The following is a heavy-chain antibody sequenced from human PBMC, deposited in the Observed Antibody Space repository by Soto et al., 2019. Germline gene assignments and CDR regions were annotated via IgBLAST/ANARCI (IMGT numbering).Heavy chain of an antibody. CDR3: APNGAPLICSGGSCYPGI. V-gene: IGHV3-64*04. J-gene: IGHJ3*02. Sequence: GGSLRLSCSASGFTFSSYAMHWVRQAPGKGLEYVSAISSNGGSTYYADSVKGRFTISRDNSKNTLYLQMNSLRAEDTAVYYCAPNGAPLICSGGSCYPGIWGQGTMVTVSS. CDR1: GFTFSSYA. D-gene: IGHD2-15*01. CDR2: ISSNGGST.